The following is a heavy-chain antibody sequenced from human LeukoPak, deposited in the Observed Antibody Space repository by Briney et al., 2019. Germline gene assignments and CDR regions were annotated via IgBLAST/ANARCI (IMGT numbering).Heavy chain of an antibody. CDR1: GGTFSSYA. Sequence: SVKVSCKASGGTFSSYAISWVRQAPGQGLEWMGGIIPIFGTANCAQKFQGRVTITTDESTSTAYMELSSLRSEDTAVYYCASTRGLKQQLARGDYFDYWGQGTLVTVSS. V-gene: IGHV1-69*05. CDR2: IIPIFGTA. CDR3: ASTRGLKQQLARGDYFDY. D-gene: IGHD6-13*01. J-gene: IGHJ4*02.